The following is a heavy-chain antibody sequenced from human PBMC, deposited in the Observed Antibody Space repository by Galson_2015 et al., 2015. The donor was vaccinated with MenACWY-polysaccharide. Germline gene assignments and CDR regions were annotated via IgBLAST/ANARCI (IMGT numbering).Heavy chain of an antibody. D-gene: IGHD3-22*01. Sequence: SVKVSCKASGYSFSSYDINWVRQTTGQGLEWMGWMNPNSGNTGYAQKFQGRVTMTRNTSISIAYIELSSLRSEDTAVYYCAGGGKYYYDSGGYLNWFDPWGQGTLVTVSS. CDR3: AGGGKYYYDSGGYLNWFDP. V-gene: IGHV1-8*01. CDR1: GYSFSSYD. CDR2: MNPNSGNT. J-gene: IGHJ5*02.